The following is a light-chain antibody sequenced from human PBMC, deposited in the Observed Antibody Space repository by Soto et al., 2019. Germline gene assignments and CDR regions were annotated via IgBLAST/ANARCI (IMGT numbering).Light chain of an antibody. J-gene: IGKJ5*01. V-gene: IGKV1-12*01. CDR1: QDVGKW. CDR2: GAS. Sequence: DLQMTQSPPSVSASVGDSVTIXXRASQDVGKWLAWYQQKPGTAPTIXIHGASSLQRGGPPRYSGSGDGTDFTLTSSSLQPEDFATYYCQQANSVTSTFGQGTRLEIK. CDR3: QQANSVTST.